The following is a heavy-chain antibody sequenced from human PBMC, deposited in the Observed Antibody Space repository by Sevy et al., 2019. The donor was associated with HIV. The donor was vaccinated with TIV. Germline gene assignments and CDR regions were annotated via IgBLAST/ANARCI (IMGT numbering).Heavy chain of an antibody. V-gene: IGHV1-69*13. CDR1: GGTFSSYA. J-gene: IGHJ5*02. CDR3: ARDLAADYYDSSGYH. D-gene: IGHD3-22*01. CDR2: IIPIFVTA. Sequence: ASVKVSCKASGGTFSSYAISWVRQAPGQGLEWMGGIIPIFVTANYAQKFQGRVTITADESKSTAYMELSSLGSEDTAVYYCARDLAADYYDSSGYHWGQGTLVTVSS.